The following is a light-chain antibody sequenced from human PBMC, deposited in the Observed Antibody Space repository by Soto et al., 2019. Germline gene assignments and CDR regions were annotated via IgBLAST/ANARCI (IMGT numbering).Light chain of an antibody. J-gene: IGKJ2*01. V-gene: IGKV4-1*01. Sequence: DIVMTQSPDSLAVSLGERATINCKSSQSVLYSSNNKNYLAWYQQKPGQPPKLLIYWASTRESGVPDRFSGSESGTDFTLTNSSLQAEDVAVYYCQQYYSTSYTFGKGTKLEIK. CDR3: QQYYSTSYT. CDR1: QSVLYSSNNKNY. CDR2: WAS.